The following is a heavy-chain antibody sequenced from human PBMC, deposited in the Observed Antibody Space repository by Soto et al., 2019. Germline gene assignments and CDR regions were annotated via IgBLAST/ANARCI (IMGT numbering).Heavy chain of an antibody. Sequence: SETLSLTCTVSGGSISSYYWSWIRQPPGKGLEWIGYISYIGSTNYNPSLKSRVTISVDTSKNQFSLKLSSVTAADTAVYYCAREGPITGTTYYYYGMDVWGQGTTVTVSS. CDR2: ISYIGST. CDR3: AREGPITGTTYYYYGMDV. CDR1: GGSISSYY. J-gene: IGHJ6*02. V-gene: IGHV4-59*01. D-gene: IGHD1-7*01.